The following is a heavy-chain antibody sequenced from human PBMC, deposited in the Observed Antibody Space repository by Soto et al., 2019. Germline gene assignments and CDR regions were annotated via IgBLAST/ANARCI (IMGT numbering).Heavy chain of an antibody. CDR2: ISWNSGSI. CDR3: AKGIRYFDWLPRDGVSGTPGAFDI. Sequence: GGSLRLSCAASGFTFDDYAMHWVRQAPGKGLEWVSGISWNSGSIGYADSVKGRFTISRDNAKNSLYLQMNSLRAEDTALYYCAKGIRYFDWLPRDGVSGTPGAFDIWGQGTMVTVSS. V-gene: IGHV3-9*01. CDR1: GFTFDDYA. D-gene: IGHD3-9*01. J-gene: IGHJ3*02.